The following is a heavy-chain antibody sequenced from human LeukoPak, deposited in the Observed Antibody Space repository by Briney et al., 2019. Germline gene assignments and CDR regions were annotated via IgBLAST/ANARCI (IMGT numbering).Heavy chain of an antibody. Sequence: SETLSLTCTVSGGSISNYYWSWIRQPPGKGLEWIGYIYYSGSTNYNPSLKSRVTISVDTSKNQFSLKLSSVTAADTAVYYCASTGLGYCSSTSCPKNPYYFDYWGQGTLVTVSS. J-gene: IGHJ4*02. CDR2: IYYSGST. D-gene: IGHD2-2*01. CDR1: GGSISNYY. CDR3: ASTGLGYCSSTSCPKNPYYFDY. V-gene: IGHV4-59*01.